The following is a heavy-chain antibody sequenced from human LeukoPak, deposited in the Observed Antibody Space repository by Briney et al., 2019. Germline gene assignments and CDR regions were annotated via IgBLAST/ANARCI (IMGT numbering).Heavy chain of an antibody. J-gene: IGHJ4*02. V-gene: IGHV3-23*01. Sequence: GGSLRLSCAASRFTFSNYAMNWVRQAPGKGLEWVSGISGSGGSTYSADSVKGRFTISRDNSENTLYLQMNSLRAEDTAVYYCAKSACTNGVCYSPADYWGQGTLVTVSS. CDR3: AKSACTNGVCYSPADY. CDR1: RFTFSNYA. D-gene: IGHD2-8*01. CDR2: ISGSGGST.